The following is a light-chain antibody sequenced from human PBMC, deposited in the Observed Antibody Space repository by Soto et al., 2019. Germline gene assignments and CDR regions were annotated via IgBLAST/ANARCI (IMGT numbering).Light chain of an antibody. CDR1: QDVSTD. CDR2: AES. J-gene: IGKJ1*01. V-gene: IGKV1-6*01. CDR3: LQDYNYPWT. Sequence: AVQMTQSPSSLSASVGDRVTITCRASQDVSTDLGWYQEKPRQAPKLLIYAESNLQSGVPSRFSGSGSGTDFTLTISSMQPEDSATYYCLQDYNYPWTFGQGTKVEV.